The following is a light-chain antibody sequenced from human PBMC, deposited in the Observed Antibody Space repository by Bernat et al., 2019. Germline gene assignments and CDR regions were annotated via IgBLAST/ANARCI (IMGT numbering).Light chain of an antibody. CDR3: QQLNSYPRT. J-gene: IGKJ2*02. Sequence: DIQLTQSPSFLSASVGDRVTITCRASQGISSDLAWYQQKPGKVPKLLIYAASTLQSGVPSRFSGSGSGTEFTLTISSLQPEDFATYYCQQLNSYPRTFGQGTKLESK. CDR1: QGISSD. CDR2: AAS. V-gene: IGKV1-9*01.